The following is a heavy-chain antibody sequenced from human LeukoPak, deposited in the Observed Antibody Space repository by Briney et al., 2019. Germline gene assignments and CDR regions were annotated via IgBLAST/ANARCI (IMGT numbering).Heavy chain of an antibody. CDR2: IYYTGTT. Sequence: SQTLSLTCTVSGGSVTTTDYYWSWIRQPPGKGLEWIGYIYYTGTTNYNPSLKSRVTMSLDTSKNQVSLRLSSVTAADTAVYFCATGKYYYGISGYPEYYFDYWGQGALVTVSS. CDR3: ATGKYYYGISGYPEYYFDY. J-gene: IGHJ4*02. D-gene: IGHD3-22*01. V-gene: IGHV4-30-4*01. CDR1: GGSVTTTDYY.